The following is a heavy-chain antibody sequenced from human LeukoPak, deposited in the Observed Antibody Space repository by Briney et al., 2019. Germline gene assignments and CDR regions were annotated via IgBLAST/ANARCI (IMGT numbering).Heavy chain of an antibody. CDR1: GFTFSSYV. V-gene: IGHV3-23*01. D-gene: IGHD3-9*01. J-gene: IGHJ4*02. Sequence: GGSLRLSCTASGFTFSSYVMSWVRQAPGKGLEWVSAISGSGGSTYHADSVKGRFTISRDNSKNTLYLQMNSLRAEDTAVYYCAREGDILTGYDYWGQGTLVTVS. CDR3: AREGDILTGYDY. CDR2: ISGSGGST.